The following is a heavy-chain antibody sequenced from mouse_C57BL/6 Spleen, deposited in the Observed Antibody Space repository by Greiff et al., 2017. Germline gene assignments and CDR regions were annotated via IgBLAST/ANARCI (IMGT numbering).Heavy chain of an antibody. V-gene: IGHV1-82*01. CDR1: GYAFSSSW. CDR2: IYPGDGDT. Sequence: QVQLQQSGPELVKPGASVKISCKASGYAFSSSWMNWVKQRPGKGLEWIGRIYPGDGDTNYNGKFKGKATLTADKSSSTAYMQLSSLTSEDSAVYFCARSRGNGYAMDYWVQGTSVTVSS. J-gene: IGHJ4*01. D-gene: IGHD2-1*01. CDR3: ARSRGNGYAMDY.